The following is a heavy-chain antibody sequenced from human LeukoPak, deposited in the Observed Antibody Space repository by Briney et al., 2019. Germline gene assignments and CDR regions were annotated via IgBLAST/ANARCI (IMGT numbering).Heavy chain of an antibody. CDR2: ISAYSGNT. Sequence: ASVKVSCKASGYTFTSYGISWVRQAPGQGLEWMGWISAYSGNTNYAQKLQGRVTMTTDTSTSTAYMELRSLRSDDTAVYYCARDHCSSTSCSSTPTNWFDPWGQGTLVTVSS. J-gene: IGHJ5*02. D-gene: IGHD2-2*01. V-gene: IGHV1-18*01. CDR1: GYTFTSYG. CDR3: ARDHCSSTSCSSTPTNWFDP.